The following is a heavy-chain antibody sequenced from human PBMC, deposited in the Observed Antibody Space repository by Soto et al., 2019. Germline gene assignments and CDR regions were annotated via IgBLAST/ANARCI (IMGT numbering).Heavy chain of an antibody. D-gene: IGHD5-12*01. CDR2: IYSGGTT. CDR1: GFTVSNNY. V-gene: IGHV3-53*01. CDR3: ARARDGYNFLYEPT. Sequence: LRLSCAASGFTVSNNYMSWVRQAPGKGLEWVSVIYSGGTTYYADSVKGRFTISRDNSKNTVYLQMNRLRAEDTAVYYCARARDGYNFLYEPTWGQGTPVTVSS. J-gene: IGHJ4*02.